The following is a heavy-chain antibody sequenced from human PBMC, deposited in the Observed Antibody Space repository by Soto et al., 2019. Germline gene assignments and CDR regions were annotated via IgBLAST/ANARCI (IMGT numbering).Heavy chain of an antibody. CDR3: ARDHVAVAGGPNWFDP. J-gene: IGHJ5*02. D-gene: IGHD6-19*01. V-gene: IGHV1-69*06. Sequence: SVKVSCKASGGTFSSYAISWVRQAPGQGLEWMGGIIPIFGTANYAQKFQGRVTITADKSTSTAYMELSSLRSEDTAVYYCARDHVAVAGGPNWFDPWGQGTLVTVSS. CDR2: IIPIFGTA. CDR1: GGTFSSYA.